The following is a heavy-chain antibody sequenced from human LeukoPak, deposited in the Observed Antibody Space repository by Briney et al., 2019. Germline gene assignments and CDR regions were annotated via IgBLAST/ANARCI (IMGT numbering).Heavy chain of an antibody. CDR2: IYYSGST. CDR1: GGSISSYY. D-gene: IGHD5-18*01. CDR3: ARHRDTAMLHDY. Sequence: SETLSLTCTVSGGSISSYYWSWIRQPPGKGLEWIGYIYYSGSTNYNPSLESRVTISVDTSKNQFSLKLSSVTAADTAVYYCARHRDTAMLHDYWGQGTLVTVSS. J-gene: IGHJ4*02. V-gene: IGHV4-59*08.